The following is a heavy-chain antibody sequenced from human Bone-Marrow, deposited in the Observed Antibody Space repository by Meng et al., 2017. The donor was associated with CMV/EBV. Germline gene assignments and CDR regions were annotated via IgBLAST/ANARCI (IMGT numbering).Heavy chain of an antibody. D-gene: IGHD2-2*01. V-gene: IGHV3-21*01. CDR1: GFTFSSYS. J-gene: IGHJ4*02. CDR3: AREYQLLSDFDY. Sequence: GESLKISCAVSGFTFSSYSMNWVRQAPGKGLEWVSSISSSSSYIYYADSVKGRFTISRDNAKNSLYLQMNSLRVEDTAVYYCAREYQLLSDFDYWGQGTLVTVSS. CDR2: ISSSSSYI.